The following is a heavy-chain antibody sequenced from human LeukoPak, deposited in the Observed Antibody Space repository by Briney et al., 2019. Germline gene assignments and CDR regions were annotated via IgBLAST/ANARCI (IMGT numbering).Heavy chain of an antibody. J-gene: IGHJ3*02. CDR3: AKWKEQQWLVLKAFDI. CDR2: ISGSGGST. Sequence: PGGSLRLSCAASGFTFSTYWMHWVRQAPGKGLEWVSAISGSGGSTYYADSVKGRFTISRDNSKNTLYLQMNSLRAEDTAVYYCAKWKEQQWLVLKAFDIWGQGTMVTVSS. D-gene: IGHD6-19*01. V-gene: IGHV3-23*01. CDR1: GFTFSTYW.